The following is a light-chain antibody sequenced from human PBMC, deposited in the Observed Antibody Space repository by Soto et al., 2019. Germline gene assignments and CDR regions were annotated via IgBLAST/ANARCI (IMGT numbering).Light chain of an antibody. CDR3: FSYRSTGILL. J-gene: IGLJ2*01. Sequence: QSALTQPPSASGSPGQSVTISCTGTSDDIGTYNYVSWFQQHSGNAPKLIIYEVSNRPSGVSTRFSGSKSGNTASLTISGLQAEDEADYYCFSYRSTGILLFGGGTKLTVL. V-gene: IGLV2-14*01. CDR1: SDDIGTYNY. CDR2: EVS.